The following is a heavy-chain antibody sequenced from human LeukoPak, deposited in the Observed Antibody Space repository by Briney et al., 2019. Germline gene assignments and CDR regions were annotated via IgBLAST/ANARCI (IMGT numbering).Heavy chain of an antibody. V-gene: IGHV4-59*01. CDR3: ARVAVSVRPPSGDYYYYMDV. CDR2: IYYSGST. D-gene: IGHD3-10*01. CDR1: GGSIRSYY. Sequence: SETLSLTCTVSGGSIRSYYWSWIRQPPGKGLEWIGYIYYSGSTKYNPSLKSRVTISLDTSKNQFSLTLSSVTAADTAVYYCARVAVSVRPPSGDYYYYMDVWGKGTTVTVSS. J-gene: IGHJ6*03.